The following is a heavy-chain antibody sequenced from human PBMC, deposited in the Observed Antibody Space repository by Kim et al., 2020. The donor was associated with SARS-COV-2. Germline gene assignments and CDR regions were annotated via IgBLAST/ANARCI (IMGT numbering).Heavy chain of an antibody. CDR1: GFTFSSYG. D-gene: IGHD2-2*01. CDR3: AKDRDDAWHYYYYMDV. CDR2: ISYDGINK. Sequence: GGSLRLSCAASGFTFSSYGMHWVRQAPGKGLEWVAVISYDGINKYYADSVKGRFTISRDNSKNTLYLLMNSLRAEDTAVYHCAKDRDDAWHYYYYMDVWGKGTTVTVSS. J-gene: IGHJ6*03. V-gene: IGHV3-30*18.